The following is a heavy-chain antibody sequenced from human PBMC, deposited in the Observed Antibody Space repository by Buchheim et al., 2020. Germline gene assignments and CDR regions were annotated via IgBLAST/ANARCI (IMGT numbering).Heavy chain of an antibody. CDR1: GFIFSSYS. Sequence: EVQLVESGGGLVQPGGSLRLSCTASGFIFSSYSMNWVRQAPGKGLEWVSYISSSSSTIYYAHSLKGRFTISRDNAKNSLYLQMNSLRAEDTAVYYCARDSLGATGWDYFDYWGQGTL. D-gene: IGHD1-26*01. J-gene: IGHJ4*02. CDR3: ARDSLGATGWDYFDY. CDR2: ISSSSSTI. V-gene: IGHV3-48*01.